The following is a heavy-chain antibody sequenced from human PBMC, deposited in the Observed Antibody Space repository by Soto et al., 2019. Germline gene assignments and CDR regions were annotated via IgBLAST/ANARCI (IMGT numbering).Heavy chain of an antibody. CDR3: ARADIAEAYPFDI. Sequence: QVQLVQSGAEVKKPGASVKVSCKASGYTFNTYGIGWVRQAPGQGLEWMGWISDHNGKTTYAQKFQDRVTLTTDTSTDTAYMELRSLRSDESAVYYCARADIAEAYPFDIWGQGTMVTVSS. CDR1: GYTFNTYG. CDR2: ISDHNGKT. J-gene: IGHJ3*02. D-gene: IGHD6-13*01. V-gene: IGHV1-18*01.